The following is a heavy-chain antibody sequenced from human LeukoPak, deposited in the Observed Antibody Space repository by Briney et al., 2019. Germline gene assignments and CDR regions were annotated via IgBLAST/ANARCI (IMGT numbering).Heavy chain of an antibody. CDR2: IWYDGSNK. Sequence: GRSLRLSCAASGFTFSSYGMHWVRQAPGKGLEWVAVIWYDGSNKYYADSVKGRFTISRDNSKNTLHLQMNSLRAEDTAVYYCARGVTRYCSSTSCYYFDYWGQGTLVTVSS. D-gene: IGHD2-2*01. CDR3: ARGVTRYCSSTSCYYFDY. V-gene: IGHV3-33*01. J-gene: IGHJ4*02. CDR1: GFTFSSYG.